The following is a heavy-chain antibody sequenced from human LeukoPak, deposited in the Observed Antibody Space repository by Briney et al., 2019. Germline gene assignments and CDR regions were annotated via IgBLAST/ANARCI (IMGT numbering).Heavy chain of an antibody. J-gene: IGHJ4*02. CDR3: AKGVYSGTYYSDY. Sequence: GGSLRLSCATSGFTFTTFWMHRVRQAPGKGLVWVSRINHDGSSTNYADSVKGRFTISRDNAKNAVFLQMNSLRAEDTAVYYCAKGVYSGTYYSDYWGQGTLVTVSS. CDR2: INHDGSST. CDR1: GFTFTTFW. V-gene: IGHV3-74*01. D-gene: IGHD1-26*01.